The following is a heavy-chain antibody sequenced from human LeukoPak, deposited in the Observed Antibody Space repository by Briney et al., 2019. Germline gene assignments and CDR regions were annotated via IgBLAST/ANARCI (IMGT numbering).Heavy chain of an antibody. J-gene: IGHJ4*02. D-gene: IGHD3-10*01. V-gene: IGHV3-23*01. Sequence: GGSLRLSCAVSGFTFSSYAMSWVRQAPGKGLEWVSGISGSASSTYYADSVKGRFSISRDNSVNTLYLEMNSLRADDTAVYYCAKKAGSGTYYYFDYWGQGTLVTVSS. CDR1: GFTFSSYA. CDR2: ISGSASST. CDR3: AKKAGSGTYYYFDY.